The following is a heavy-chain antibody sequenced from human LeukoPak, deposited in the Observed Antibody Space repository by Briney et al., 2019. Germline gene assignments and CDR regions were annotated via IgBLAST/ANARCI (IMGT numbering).Heavy chain of an antibody. Sequence: ASVKVSCKASGYTFTSYDINWVRQATGQGLEWMGWMNPNSGNTGYAQKFQGRVTMTRNTSISTAYMELSRLRSDDTAVYYCARDSSGWYPDYWGQGTLVTVSS. CDR3: ARDSSGWYPDY. J-gene: IGHJ4*02. V-gene: IGHV1-8*01. CDR1: GYTFTSYD. CDR2: MNPNSGNT. D-gene: IGHD6-19*01.